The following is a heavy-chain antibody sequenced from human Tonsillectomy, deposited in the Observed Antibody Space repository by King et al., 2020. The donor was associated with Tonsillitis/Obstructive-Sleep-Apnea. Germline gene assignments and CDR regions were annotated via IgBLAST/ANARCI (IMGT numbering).Heavy chain of an antibody. D-gene: IGHD4-17*01. Sequence: QLVQSGGGLVQPGGSLRLSCAASGFTLSSYYMNWVRQAPGKGLEWVSYISSSSSSMFYADSVKGRFTISRDNAKNSLYLQMNSLRAEDTAVYYCASSTSHDYGDYRRFDSHYYYYYGMDVWGQGTTVTVSS. CDR3: ASSTSHDYGDYRRFDSHYYYYYGMDV. J-gene: IGHJ6*02. CDR1: GFTLSSYY. CDR2: ISSSSSSM. V-gene: IGHV3-48*01.